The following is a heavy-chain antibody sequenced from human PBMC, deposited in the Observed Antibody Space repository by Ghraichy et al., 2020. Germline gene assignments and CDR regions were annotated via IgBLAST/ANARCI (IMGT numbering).Heavy chain of an antibody. CDR1: GFTVSDCA. D-gene: IGHD3-22*01. V-gene: IGHV3-23*01. Sequence: GGSLRLSCAASGFTVSDCAMSWVRQAPGKGLEWVSGVSGEDDNTHYADSVKGRFTISRDNSKNTLYLQLNSLRAEDTALYYCAKEKELVVSYFDYWGQGTLVTVSS. CDR2: VSGEDDNT. CDR3: AKEKELVVSYFDY. J-gene: IGHJ4*02.